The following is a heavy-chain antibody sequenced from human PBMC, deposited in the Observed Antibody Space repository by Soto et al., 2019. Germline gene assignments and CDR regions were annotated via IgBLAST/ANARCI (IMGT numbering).Heavy chain of an antibody. CDR3: ARDLRGYYDFWSGPLGMDV. CDR1: GGSIRSGGYY. Sequence: SETLSLTCTVSGGSIRSGGYYWSWIRQHPGKGLEWIGYIYYSGSTYYNPSLKSRVTISVDTSKNQFSLKLSSVTAADTAVYYCARDLRGYYDFWSGPLGMDVWGQGTTVTVSS. J-gene: IGHJ6*02. V-gene: IGHV4-31*03. CDR2: IYYSGST. D-gene: IGHD3-3*01.